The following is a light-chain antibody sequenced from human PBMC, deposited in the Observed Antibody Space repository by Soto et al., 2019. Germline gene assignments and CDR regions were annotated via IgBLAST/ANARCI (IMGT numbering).Light chain of an antibody. CDR2: KAS. V-gene: IGKV1-5*03. CDR3: QQYNSYSNT. J-gene: IGKJ2*01. CDR1: QSISNW. Sequence: DIQMTQSPSTLSASVGDRVTITCRASQSISNWLAWYQQKPGKAPNLLIYKASSLESGVPSRFSGSGYGTEFTLTISSLQPDDFATYYCQQYNSYSNTFGQGTKLEIK.